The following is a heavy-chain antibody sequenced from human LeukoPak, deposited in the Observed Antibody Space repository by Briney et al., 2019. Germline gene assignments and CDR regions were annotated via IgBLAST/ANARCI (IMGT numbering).Heavy chain of an antibody. CDR3: ARGPGYSSGSTVGSYFDY. CDR1: GGSFSGYY. D-gene: IGHD6-19*01. V-gene: IGHV4-34*01. CDR2: INHSGST. Sequence: PSETLSLTCAAYGGSFSGYYWSWIRQPPGKGLEWIGEINHSGSTNYNPSLKSRVTTSVDTSKNQFSLKLSSVTAADTAVYYCARGPGYSSGSTVGSYFDYWGQGTLVTVSS. J-gene: IGHJ4*02.